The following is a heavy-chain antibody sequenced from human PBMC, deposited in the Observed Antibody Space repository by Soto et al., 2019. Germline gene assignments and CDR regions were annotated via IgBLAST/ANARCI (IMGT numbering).Heavy chain of an antibody. D-gene: IGHD1-7*01. V-gene: IGHV3-74*01. CDR2: VNADGSST. Sequence: EVQLVESGGGQVHPGGSLRLSCAASRFSFTHYRIHWVRQVPGKGLEWVCRVNADGSSTNYAGFAKGRFTISRDNSKNTAYLEMNNLRVDDTALYYCAKAGDWNYVFDFWGQGTSVIVSS. CDR1: RFSFTHYR. J-gene: IGHJ4*02. CDR3: AKAGDWNYVFDF.